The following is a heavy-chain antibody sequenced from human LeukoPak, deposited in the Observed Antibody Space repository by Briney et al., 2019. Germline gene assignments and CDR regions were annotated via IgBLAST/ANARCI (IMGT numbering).Heavy chain of an antibody. CDR1: GFTISGNY. J-gene: IGHJ4*02. CDR2: VSGGGTT. V-gene: IGHV3-53*01. Sequence: PGGSLRLSCAASGFTISGNYMAWVRQAPVKGLEWVSVVSGGGTTDYADSVKGRFTISRDDSKNTLYLQMNSLRAEDTAVYYCARAPDGHVLDFWGQGSLVTVSS. CDR3: ARAPDGHVLDF. D-gene: IGHD6-6*01.